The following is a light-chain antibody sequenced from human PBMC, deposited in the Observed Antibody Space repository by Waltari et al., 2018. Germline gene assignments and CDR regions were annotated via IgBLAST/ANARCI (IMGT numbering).Light chain of an antibody. V-gene: IGLV2-8*01. CDR2: EVN. CDR1: SSDGGGYNY. Sequence: QSALTQPPSASGSPGQSVTISCTGTSSDGGGYNYVSWYQQHPGKAPTLMIYEVNKRPSGVPNRFSGSKSGNTASLTVSGLQAEDEADYYCSSYAGSNSAVFGGGTKVTVL. J-gene: IGLJ2*01. CDR3: SSYAGSNSAV.